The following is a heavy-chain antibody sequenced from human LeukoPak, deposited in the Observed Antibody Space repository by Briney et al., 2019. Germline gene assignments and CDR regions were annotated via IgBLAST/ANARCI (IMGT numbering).Heavy chain of an antibody. CDR1: GFTFSSYA. Sequence: PGGSLRLSCAASGFTFSSYAMSWVRQAPGKGLEWVSAISGSGGSTYYADSVKGRFTISSDNSKQMLYLQMNSLGAEDTAVYYCAKGFTSTALFDYWGQGTLVTVSS. V-gene: IGHV3-23*01. J-gene: IGHJ4*02. CDR2: ISGSGGST. CDR3: AKGFTSTALFDY. D-gene: IGHD5-18*01.